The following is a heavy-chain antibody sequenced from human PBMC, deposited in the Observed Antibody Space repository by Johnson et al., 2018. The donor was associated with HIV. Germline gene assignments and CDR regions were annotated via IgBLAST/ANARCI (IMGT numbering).Heavy chain of an antibody. V-gene: IGHV3-15*01. Sequence: VQLVESGGGLVKPGGSLRLSCAASGFTFSNAWMSWVRQAPGKGLEWVGRIKSETGGGTTDYAAHVKGRFTSARDESKNTMKLQMNSLKTEDTAVYYFTTDGLGVDAFDIWGQGTMVTVSS. D-gene: IGHD5-12*01. J-gene: IGHJ3*02. CDR1: GFTFSNAW. CDR3: TTDGLGVDAFDI. CDR2: IKSETGGGTT.